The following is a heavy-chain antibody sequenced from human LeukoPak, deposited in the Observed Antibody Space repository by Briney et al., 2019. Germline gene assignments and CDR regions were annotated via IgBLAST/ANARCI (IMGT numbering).Heavy chain of an antibody. D-gene: IGHD6-13*01. V-gene: IGHV1-2*02. J-gene: IGHJ6*03. Sequence: ASVKVSCKASGYTFTGYYMHWVRQAPGQGLEWMGWINPNSGGTNYAQKFQGRVTMTRDTSISTAYLELSRLRSDDTAVYYCAXXXXXAAGTDYYYYYMDVWGKGTTVTVSS. CDR3: AXXXXXAAGTDYYYYYMDV. CDR2: INPNSGGT. CDR1: GYTFTGYY.